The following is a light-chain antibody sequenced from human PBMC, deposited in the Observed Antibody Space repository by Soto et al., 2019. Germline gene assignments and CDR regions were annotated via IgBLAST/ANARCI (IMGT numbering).Light chain of an antibody. J-gene: IGKJ3*01. Sequence: DVVVTQSPLSLPVTLGQPASISCRSSQSLIHSDGNTYLHWFQQRPGQSPRRLIYHVSTRDSGVPDRFSGSGSSTDFTLEISRVEAEDVGVYYCMQGRHWPYTFGPGTTVDIK. V-gene: IGKV2-30*02. CDR1: QSLIHSDGNTY. CDR3: MQGRHWPYT. CDR2: HVS.